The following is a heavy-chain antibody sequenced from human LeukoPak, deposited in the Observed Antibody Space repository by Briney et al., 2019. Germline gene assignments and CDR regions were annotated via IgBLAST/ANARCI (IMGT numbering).Heavy chain of an antibody. Sequence: GGSLRLSXVASGFTFTNYWMMWVRQAPGKGLVWVSYINSDGRSTTYADSVKGRFTISRDNAKNTLYLQMSSLRAEDTAMYYCARNSNGMSNWGQGTLVIVSS. CDR3: ARNSNGMSN. J-gene: IGHJ4*02. V-gene: IGHV3-74*01. CDR2: INSDGRST. D-gene: IGHD2-8*01. CDR1: GFTFTNYW.